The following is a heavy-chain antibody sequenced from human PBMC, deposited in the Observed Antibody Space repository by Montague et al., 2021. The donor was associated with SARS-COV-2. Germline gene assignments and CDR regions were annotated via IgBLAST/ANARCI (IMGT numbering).Heavy chain of an antibody. Sequence: SETLSLTCAVYGGSFSGYYWSWIRQPPGKGLVWIGEINHSGSTNYNPSLKSRVTISVDTSKNQFSLKLSSVTAAATAVYYCATLPSSITIFGVVQGYYFDDWGQGTLVTVSS. D-gene: IGHD3-3*01. J-gene: IGHJ4*02. CDR3: ATLPSSITIFGVVQGYYFDD. CDR2: INHSGST. CDR1: GGSFSGYY. V-gene: IGHV4-34*01.